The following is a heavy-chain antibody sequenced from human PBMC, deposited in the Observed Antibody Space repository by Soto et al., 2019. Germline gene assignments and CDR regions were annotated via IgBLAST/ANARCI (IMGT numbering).Heavy chain of an antibody. CDR2: INAGNGNT. Sequence: GASVKVSCKASGYTFTSYAMHWVRQAPGQRLEWMGWINAGNGNTKYSQKFQGRFTISRDNSKNTVYLQMNSLRAEDTALYFCARAPRMAPFDIWGQGTMVTVSS. J-gene: IGHJ3*02. CDR3: ARAPRMAPFDI. CDR1: GYTFTSYA. V-gene: IGHV1-3*01.